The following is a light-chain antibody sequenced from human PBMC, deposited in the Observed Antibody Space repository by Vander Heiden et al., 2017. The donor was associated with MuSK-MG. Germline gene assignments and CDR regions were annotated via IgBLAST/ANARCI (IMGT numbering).Light chain of an antibody. V-gene: IGKV3-20*01. J-gene: IGKJ5*01. Sequence: EIVLTQSPGTLSLSPGERATLSCGASQTINKNYLAWYQQKPGQAPRLLISDASYRATGIPDRFNGSGSGTDFTLTISGLEPEDFAVYYCQQDGNSPITFGQGTLLDIK. CDR1: QTINKNY. CDR2: DAS. CDR3: QQDGNSPIT.